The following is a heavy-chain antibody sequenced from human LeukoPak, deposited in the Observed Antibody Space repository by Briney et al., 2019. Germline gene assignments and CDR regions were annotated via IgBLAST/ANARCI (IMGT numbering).Heavy chain of an antibody. CDR3: ARQESEMTTPANRYFDL. J-gene: IGHJ4*02. V-gene: IGHV5-51*01. CDR1: GYNFAHDW. Sequence: NSGESLKISCKGSGYNFAHDWIGWVRPMPGKGLGWVGIIFPDDSDTIYSPSFQGHATISADKSINTAYLQWSDLKASDSAMYYCARQESEMTTPANRYFDLWGQGALITVSS. CDR2: IFPDDSDT. D-gene: IGHD2-15*01.